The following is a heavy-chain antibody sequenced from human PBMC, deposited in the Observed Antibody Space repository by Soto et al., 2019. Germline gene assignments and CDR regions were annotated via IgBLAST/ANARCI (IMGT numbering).Heavy chain of an antibody. CDR3: ARGGMDSSGWLYAFDI. V-gene: IGHV6-1*01. CDR2: TYYRSKWYN. J-gene: IGHJ3*02. CDR1: GDSVSSNSAA. Sequence: PSQTLSLTCAISGDSVSSNSAAWNWIRQSPSRALEWLGRTYYRSKWYNDYAVSVKSRITINPDTSKNQFSLQLNSVTPEDTAVYYCARGGMDSSGWLYAFDIWGQGTMVTVSS. D-gene: IGHD6-19*01.